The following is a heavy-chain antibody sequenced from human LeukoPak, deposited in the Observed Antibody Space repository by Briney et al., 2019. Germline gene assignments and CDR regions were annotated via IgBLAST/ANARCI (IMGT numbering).Heavy chain of an antibody. D-gene: IGHD5-24*01. CDR1: GGSISSYY. CDR3: ARVRRDGYNTALDY. Sequence: SETLSLTCTVSGGSISSYYWSWIRQPPGKGLEGIGYIYYSGSTNYNPSLKSRVTISVDTSKNQFSLKLSSVTAADTAVYYCARVRRDGYNTALDYWGQGTLVTVSS. J-gene: IGHJ4*02. CDR2: IYYSGST. V-gene: IGHV4-59*01.